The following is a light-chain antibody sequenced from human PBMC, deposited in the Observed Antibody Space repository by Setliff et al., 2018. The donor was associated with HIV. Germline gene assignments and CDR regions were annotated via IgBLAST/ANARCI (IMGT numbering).Light chain of an antibody. CDR3: NSFTSSTIYV. J-gene: IGLJ1*01. V-gene: IGLV2-14*03. CDR1: TRDVGGGSNY. Sequence: ALAQPASVSGSPGQSITISCTGTTRDVGGGSNYVSWHQQHPGKAPRLIIFEVSKRPSGVTPRFSGSKSGNTASLTISGLQAEDEADYYCNSFTSSTIYVFGTGTKVTVL. CDR2: EVS.